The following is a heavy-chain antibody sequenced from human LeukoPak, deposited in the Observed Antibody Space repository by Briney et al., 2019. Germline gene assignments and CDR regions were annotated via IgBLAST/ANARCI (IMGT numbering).Heavy chain of an antibody. D-gene: IGHD2-2*03. V-gene: IGHV1-69*10. CDR3: ARDHGYCSSTSCYPNWFDP. J-gene: IGHJ5*02. CDR1: GFTFSSYA. Sequence: GGSLRLSCAASGFTFSSYAMSWVRQAPGQGLEWMARIIPIVGIAYYAQKFQGRVTITADKSTSTAYMELSSLRSEDTAVYYCARDHGYCSSTSCYPNWFDPWGQGTLVTVSS. CDR2: IIPIVGIA.